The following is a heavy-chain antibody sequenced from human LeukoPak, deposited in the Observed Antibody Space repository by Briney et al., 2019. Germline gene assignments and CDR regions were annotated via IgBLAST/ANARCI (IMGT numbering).Heavy chain of an antibody. D-gene: IGHD4-11*01. V-gene: IGHV3-30*01. Sequence: PGGSLRLSCAASGFTFSSYAMHWVRQAPGKGLEWVAVISYGGSNKYYADSVKGRFTISRDNSKTTLYLQMNSLRAEDTAVYYCARDAWSNYGYYYYYYMDVWGKGTTVTVSS. CDR1: GFTFSSYA. J-gene: IGHJ6*03. CDR3: ARDAWSNYGYYYYYYMDV. CDR2: ISYGGSNK.